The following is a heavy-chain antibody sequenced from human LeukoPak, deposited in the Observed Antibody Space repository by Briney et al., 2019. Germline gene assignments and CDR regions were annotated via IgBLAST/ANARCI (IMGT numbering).Heavy chain of an antibody. CDR2: ISGSGVSA. Sequence: GGSLSLSCAASGFTFSTNDMSWVRQPPGKGLEWVSAISGSGVSAYYADSVKGRFTISRDNSKNTMYLQMNSLRAEDTAIYYCARVGSGSYERYGFHIWGQGTMVTVSS. D-gene: IGHD1-26*01. CDR1: GFTFSTND. CDR3: ARVGSGSYERYGFHI. J-gene: IGHJ3*02. V-gene: IGHV3-23*01.